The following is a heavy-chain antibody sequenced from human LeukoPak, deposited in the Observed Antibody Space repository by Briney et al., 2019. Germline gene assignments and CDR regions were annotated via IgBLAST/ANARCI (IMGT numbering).Heavy chain of an antibody. V-gene: IGHV3-9*01. CDR3: AEAGSSS. CDR2: ISWNSGSI. D-gene: IGHD6-13*01. CDR1: ALTFDDYA. Sequence: QPGRSLTPSCAASALTFDDYAMHWVRQAPGKGLEWVSGISWNSGSISHAHSVKGRLTPSRDNAKNSLYLQMNSLGVEDTAVYYCAEAGSSSWGQRPVVTVP. J-gene: IGHJ4*02.